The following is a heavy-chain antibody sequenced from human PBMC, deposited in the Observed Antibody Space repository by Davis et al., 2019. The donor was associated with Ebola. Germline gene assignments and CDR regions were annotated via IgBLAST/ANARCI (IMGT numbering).Heavy chain of an antibody. Sequence: ASVKVSCKASGYTFTSYYMNWVRQAPGQGLEWMGIINPSDGSTKYAQRFQGRVTMTRDTSASTVYMELSSLRSEDTAVYYCAREGGLVRGVVITWKNGMDVWGQGTTVTVSS. CDR2: INPSDGST. J-gene: IGHJ6*02. V-gene: IGHV1-46*01. CDR3: AREGGLVRGVVITWKNGMDV. D-gene: IGHD3-10*01. CDR1: GYTFTSYY.